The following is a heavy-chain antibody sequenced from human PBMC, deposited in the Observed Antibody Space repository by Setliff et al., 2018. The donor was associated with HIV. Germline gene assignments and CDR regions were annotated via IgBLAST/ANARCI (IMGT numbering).Heavy chain of an antibody. V-gene: IGHV4-61*09. CDR2: VYVAGTV. Sequence: PSETLSLTCSVAVGSMSSGSYSWTWLRQPAGKEPELIGHVYVAGTVMYTPSLASRLTISIVPSKNQFSLDLTSVTAADTGKYYCARARTIGVSAVFFDPWGQGIPVTVSS. J-gene: IGHJ5*02. D-gene: IGHD3-3*01. CDR1: VGSMSSGSYS. CDR3: ARARTIGVSAVFFDP.